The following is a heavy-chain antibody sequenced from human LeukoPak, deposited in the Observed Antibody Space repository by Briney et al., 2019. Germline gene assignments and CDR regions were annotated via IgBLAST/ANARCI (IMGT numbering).Heavy chain of an antibody. CDR3: ARDSLYNFWSGYYHTTYYFDY. CDR1: GGSISSGNYY. CDR2: IYTSGT. D-gene: IGHD3-3*01. V-gene: IGHV4-61*09. Sequence: SETLSLTCTVSGGSISSGNYYWSWIRQPAGKGLGWIGHIYTSGTTYNPSLKSRVTISVDTSKNQFSLNLSSMTAADTAVYYCARDSLYNFWSGYYHTTYYFDYWGQGTLVTVSS. J-gene: IGHJ4*02.